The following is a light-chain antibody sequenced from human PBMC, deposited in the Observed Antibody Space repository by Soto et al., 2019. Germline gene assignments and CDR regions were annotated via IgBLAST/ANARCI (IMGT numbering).Light chain of an antibody. Sequence: QSALTQPASVSGSPGQSITISCPGTSSDVGGYNYVSWYQQHPGKAPKLMIYDVSNRPSGGSNRFSGSKSGNTASLTISGLQAEDEADYSCSSYTSSSTLVVFGGGTKLSVL. CDR1: SSDVGGYNY. V-gene: IGLV2-14*01. CDR3: SSYTSSSTLVV. J-gene: IGLJ2*01. CDR2: DVS.